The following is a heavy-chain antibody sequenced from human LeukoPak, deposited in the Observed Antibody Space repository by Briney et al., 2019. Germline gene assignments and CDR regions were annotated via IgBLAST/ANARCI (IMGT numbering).Heavy chain of an antibody. CDR3: AKGGGDVGATRSFDY. J-gene: IGHJ4*02. D-gene: IGHD1-26*01. Sequence: GGSLRLSCAASGFIFSSYSMSWVRQAPGMGLEWVSVITGSGGNTYYADSVKGRFTISKDNSKNTVYLQMSSLRVDDTAVYYCAKGGGDVGATRSFDYWGQGTLVTVSS. CDR1: GFIFSSYS. CDR2: ITGSGGNT. V-gene: IGHV3-23*01.